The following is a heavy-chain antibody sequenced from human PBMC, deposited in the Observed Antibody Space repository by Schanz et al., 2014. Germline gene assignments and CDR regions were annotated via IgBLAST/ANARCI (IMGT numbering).Heavy chain of an antibody. CDR2: TSTDGTKT. CDR3: TRDRGALINHNDALDL. D-gene: IGHD3-16*01. CDR1: GFTVNTNY. V-gene: IGHV3-66*03. Sequence: EVQLVESGGGLIQPGGSLRLSCAVSGFTVNTNYMSWVRQAPGKGLEKVAVTSTDGTKTYYAASVRGRFTISRDNSKNTVYLQMNSLRSEDTAVYYCTRDRGALINHNDALDLWGQGTMVSVSS. J-gene: IGHJ3*01.